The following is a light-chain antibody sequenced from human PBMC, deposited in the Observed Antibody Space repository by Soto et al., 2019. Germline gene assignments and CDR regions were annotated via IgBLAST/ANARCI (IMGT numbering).Light chain of an antibody. CDR2: KAS. J-gene: IGKJ1*01. CDR1: QGISSY. V-gene: IGKV1-8*01. CDR3: QQYNSYSWT. Sequence: AIRMTQSPSSFSASTGDRVTITCRASQGISSYLAWYQQKPGKAPKLLIYKASSLESGVPSRFSGSGSGTEFTLTISSLQPDDFATYSCQQYNSYSWTFGQGTKVDI.